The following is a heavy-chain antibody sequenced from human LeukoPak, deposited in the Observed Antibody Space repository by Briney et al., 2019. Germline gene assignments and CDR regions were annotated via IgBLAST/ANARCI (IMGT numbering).Heavy chain of an antibody. CDR3: AKALSYCSGGSCYSCFDY. J-gene: IGHJ4*02. D-gene: IGHD2-15*01. CDR2: ISGSAGST. Sequence: GGSLRLSCAASGFTFSSYAMSWVRQAPGKGLEWVSAISGSAGSTYYADSVKGRFTISRDNSKNTLYLQMNSLRDEDTAVYYCAKALSYCSGGSCYSCFDYWGQGTLVTVSS. V-gene: IGHV3-23*01. CDR1: GFTFSSYA.